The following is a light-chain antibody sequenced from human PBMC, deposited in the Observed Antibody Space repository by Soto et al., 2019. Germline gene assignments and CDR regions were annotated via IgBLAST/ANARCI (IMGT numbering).Light chain of an antibody. J-gene: IGLJ2*01. CDR1: SSDVGGYDY. V-gene: IGLV2-14*03. Sequence: QSSLTQPASVSGSPGQSITISCTGTSSDVGGYDYVSWYQQHPGKAPKLVIYNVSNRPSGISNRFSGSKSGNTASLTFSGLQAEDEADYYCSSYTSISTVVFGGGTKLTVL. CDR2: NVS. CDR3: SSYTSISTVV.